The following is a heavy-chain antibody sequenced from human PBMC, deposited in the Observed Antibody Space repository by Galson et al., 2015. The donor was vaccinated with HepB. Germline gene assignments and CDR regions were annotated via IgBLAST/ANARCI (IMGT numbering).Heavy chain of an antibody. J-gene: IGHJ4*02. CDR2: INQDGSEK. CDR3: STAYLQISSLKAEDTAVYYCARGTSITISGLVVPKHFDY. V-gene: IGHV3-7*01. CDR1: GFTFKSYW. Sequence: SLRLSCAASGFTFKSYWMNWVRQVPGKGLEWVANINQDGSEKHYVDSVKGRFTISRDNTGNPTYAQGFTGRFVFSLDTSVSTAYLQISSLKAEDTAVYYCARGTSITISGLVVPKHFDYWGQGTLVTVSS. D-gene: IGHD3-10*01.